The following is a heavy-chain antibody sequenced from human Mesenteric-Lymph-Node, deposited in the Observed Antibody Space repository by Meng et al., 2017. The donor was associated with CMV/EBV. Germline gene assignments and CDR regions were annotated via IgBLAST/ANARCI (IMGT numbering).Heavy chain of an antibody. CDR2: INHGGST. CDR3: ATTLIVSRCFDY. CDR1: GGSFSGYY. V-gene: IGHV4-34*01. J-gene: IGHJ4*02. Sequence: AFSGGSFSGYYWSWIRQPPGKGLEWIGEINHGGSTNYNPSLKSRVSISIDTSKNQFSLNLSSVTAADTAVYYCATTLIVSRCFDYWGQGTLVTVSS. D-gene: IGHD5/OR15-5a*01.